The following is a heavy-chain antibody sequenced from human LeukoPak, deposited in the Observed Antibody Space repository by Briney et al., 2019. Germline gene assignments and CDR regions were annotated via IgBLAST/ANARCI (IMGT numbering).Heavy chain of an antibody. CDR1: GYTFTGYY. Sequence: GASVKVSCKASGYTFTGYYMHWVRQAPGQGLEWMGWINPNSGGTNYAQKFQGRVTMTRDTSISTAYMELSRLRSDDTAVYYCARGSRVGYQLLYERVNEGNWFDPWGQGTLVTVSS. CDR3: ARGSRVGYQLLYERVNEGNWFDP. J-gene: IGHJ5*02. D-gene: IGHD2-2*02. V-gene: IGHV1-2*02. CDR2: INPNSGGT.